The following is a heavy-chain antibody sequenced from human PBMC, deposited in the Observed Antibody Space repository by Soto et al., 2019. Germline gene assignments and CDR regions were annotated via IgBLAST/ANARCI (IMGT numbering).Heavy chain of an antibody. V-gene: IGHV3-30*18. CDR2: VSHAGRNT. CDR1: GFTFSDYA. J-gene: IGHJ4*02. D-gene: IGHD6-19*01. Sequence: VQLVESGGGVVQPGRSLRLSCAASGFTFSDYAMHWVRQAPGKGLEWVAVVSHAGRNTHYADSVKGRFTISRDSSKNTVSLEMTSLRAEDTALYYCAKGGRQWLVTSDFNYWGQGALVTVSS. CDR3: AKGGRQWLVTSDFNY.